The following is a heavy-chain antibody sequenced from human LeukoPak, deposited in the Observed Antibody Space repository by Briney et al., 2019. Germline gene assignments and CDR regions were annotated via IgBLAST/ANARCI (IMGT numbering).Heavy chain of an antibody. V-gene: IGHV4-34*09. Sequence: PSETLSLTCAVYGGSFSGYYWSWIRQPPGKGLEWIGYIYYSGSTYYNPSLKSRVTISVDTSKNQFSLKLSSVTAADTAVYYCARTAGVLGQNDYWGQGTLVTVSS. CDR1: GGSFSGYY. CDR2: IYYSGST. J-gene: IGHJ4*02. D-gene: IGHD3-10*01. CDR3: ARTAGVLGQNDY.